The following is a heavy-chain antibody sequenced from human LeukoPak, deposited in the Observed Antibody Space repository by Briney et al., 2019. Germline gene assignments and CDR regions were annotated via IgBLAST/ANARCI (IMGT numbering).Heavy chain of an antibody. Sequence: SETLSLTCAVSGYSISSGYYWGWIRQPPGKGLEWIGSIYHSGSTYYNPSLKSRVTISVDTSKNQFSLKLSSVTAADTAVYYCARGDTAMVTNDYWGQGTLVTVSS. CDR2: IYHSGST. J-gene: IGHJ4*02. D-gene: IGHD5-18*01. CDR1: GYSISSGYY. V-gene: IGHV4-38-2*01. CDR3: ARGDTAMVTNDY.